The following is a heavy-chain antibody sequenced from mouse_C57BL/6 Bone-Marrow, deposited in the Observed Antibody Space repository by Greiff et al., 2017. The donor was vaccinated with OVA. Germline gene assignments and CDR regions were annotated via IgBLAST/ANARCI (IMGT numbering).Heavy chain of an antibody. CDR1: GYTFTSYG. V-gene: IGHV1-81*01. CDR3: ARSRPQAWFAD. Sequence: QVQLQQSGAELARPGASVKLSCKASGYTFTSYGISWVKQRTGQGLEWIGEIYPRSGNTYYNEKFKGKATLTADKSASTAYMELRSLTSEDSAVYFCARSRPQAWFADWGQGTLVTVSA. CDR2: IYPRSGNT. J-gene: IGHJ3*01. D-gene: IGHD3-2*02.